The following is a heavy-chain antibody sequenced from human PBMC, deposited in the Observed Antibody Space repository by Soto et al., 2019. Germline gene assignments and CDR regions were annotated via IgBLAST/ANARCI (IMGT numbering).Heavy chain of an antibody. J-gene: IGHJ4*02. CDR2: ISSNGGST. CDR1: GCTFISYA. CDR3: TRTISALPGDDY. V-gene: IGHV3-64*04. Sequence: GGSLRLSCAASGCTFISYAMHWVRQAPGKGLEYVSAISSNGGSTYYADSVKGRFTISRDNVKNSVYLQMNSLRAEDTAVYYCTRTISALPGDDYWGQGTLVTVSS. D-gene: IGHD6-6*01.